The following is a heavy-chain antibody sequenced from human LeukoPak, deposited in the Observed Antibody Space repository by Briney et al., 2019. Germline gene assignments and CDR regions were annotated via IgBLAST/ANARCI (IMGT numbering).Heavy chain of an antibody. CDR3: ARGSTPVTWSGYYPSPHFDY. CDR1: GYTFTSYD. CDR2: MNPNSGNT. D-gene: IGHD3-3*01. J-gene: IGHJ4*02. V-gene: IGHV1-8*03. Sequence: ASVKVSCKASGYTFTSYDINWVRQATGQGLEWMGWMNPNSGNTGYAQTFQGRVTITRNTSISTAYMELSSLRSEDTAVYYCARGSTPVTWSGYYPSPHFDYWGQGTLVTVSS.